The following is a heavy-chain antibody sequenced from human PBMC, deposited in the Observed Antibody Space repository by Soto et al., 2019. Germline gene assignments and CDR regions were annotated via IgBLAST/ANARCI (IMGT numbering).Heavy chain of an antibody. CDR1: GFSLSTSGLR. CDR3: AKTDTDGSLFDP. J-gene: IGHJ5*02. V-gene: IGHV2-70*04. Sequence: SGPTLVNPTQTLTLTCTFSGFSLSTSGLRVSWIRQTPGKALEWLARIDWDDDKFYSTTLKTRLTISKDISKDQVVLTMTNMDPVDTATYYCAKTDTDGSLFDPWGLGTLVTVA. D-gene: IGHD5-18*01. CDR2: IDWDDDK.